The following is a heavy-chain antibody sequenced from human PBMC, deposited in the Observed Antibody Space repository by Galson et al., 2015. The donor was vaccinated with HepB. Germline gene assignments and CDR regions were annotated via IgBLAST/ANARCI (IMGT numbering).Heavy chain of an antibody. V-gene: IGHV3-9*01. CDR2: ISWNSGSI. CDR3: AEGRDGYNGVVGN. CDR1: GFSLNEYA. J-gene: IGHJ4*02. D-gene: IGHD5-24*01. Sequence: SLRLSCAVSGFSLNEYAMHWVRQVPGKGLEWVSSISWNSGSIGYADSVRGRFTISRDSAKSSLYLQMNSLRPEDTALYYCAEGRDGYNGVVGNWGQGTLVTVSS.